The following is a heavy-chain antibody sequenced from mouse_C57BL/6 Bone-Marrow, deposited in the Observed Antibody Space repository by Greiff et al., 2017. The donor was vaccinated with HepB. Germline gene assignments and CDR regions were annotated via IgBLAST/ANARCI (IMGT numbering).Heavy chain of an antibody. J-gene: IGHJ1*03. V-gene: IGHV3-8*01. CDR2: ISYSGST. CDR1: GYSITSDY. Sequence: DVKLQESGPGLAKPSQTLSLTCSVTGYSITSDYWNWIRKFPGNKLEYMGYISYSGSTYYNPSLKSRISITRDTSKNQYYLQLNSVTTEDTATYYCARSPYDYGSYWYFDVWGTGTTVTVSS. D-gene: IGHD2-4*01. CDR3: ARSPYDYGSYWYFDV.